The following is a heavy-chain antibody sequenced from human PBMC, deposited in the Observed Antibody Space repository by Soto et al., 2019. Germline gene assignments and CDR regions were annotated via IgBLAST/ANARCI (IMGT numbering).Heavy chain of an antibody. V-gene: IGHV1-69*13. Sequence: GASVKVSCKASGYTFSSYGISWARQAPGQGLEWMGGIIPIFGTANYAQKFQGRVTITADESTSTAYMELSSLRSEDTAVYYCARDHCDFWSGYYTEYYYYGMDVWGQGTTVTVSS. CDR3: ARDHCDFWSGYYTEYYYYGMDV. J-gene: IGHJ6*02. CDR2: IIPIFGTA. D-gene: IGHD3-3*01. CDR1: GYTFSSYG.